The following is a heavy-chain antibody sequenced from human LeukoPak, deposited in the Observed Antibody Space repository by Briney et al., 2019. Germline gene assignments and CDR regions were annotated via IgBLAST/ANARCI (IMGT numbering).Heavy chain of an antibody. J-gene: IGHJ4*02. D-gene: IGHD3-9*01. CDR3: AKISAYDILTGDFDY. Sequence: PGPSLRLSCAASGFTFSSYAMSWVRQAPGKGLGGYPAISGRGGSTYYADSGKGRFTISRDNSKNTLYLQMNSLRAEDTAVYYCAKISAYDILTGDFDYWGQGTLVTVSS. V-gene: IGHV3-23*01. CDR2: ISGRGGST. CDR1: GFTFSSYA.